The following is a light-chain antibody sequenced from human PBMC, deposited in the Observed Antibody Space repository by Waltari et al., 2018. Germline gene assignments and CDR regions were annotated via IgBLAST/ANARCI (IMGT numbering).Light chain of an antibody. V-gene: IGKV1-39*01. CDR3: QQSYSTPWT. CDR2: AAS. CDR1: KSISSY. J-gene: IGKJ1*01. Sequence: DIQMTQSPYSLSASVGARVTITCRASKSISSYLNWYQQKPGKAPKLLIYAASSLQSGVPSRFSCSGSGTDFTLTISSLQPEDFATYYCQQSYSTPWTFGQGTKVEIK.